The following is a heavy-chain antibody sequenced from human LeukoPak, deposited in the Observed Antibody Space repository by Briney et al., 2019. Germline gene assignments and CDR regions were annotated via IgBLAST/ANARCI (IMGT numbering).Heavy chain of an antibody. V-gene: IGHV3-23*01. J-gene: IGHJ4*02. D-gene: IGHD3-3*01. CDR1: GFTFSSYA. CDR2: ISGSGGST. CDR3: AKHQTYYDFWSGYNSWHFTGDY. Sequence: TGGSLRLSCAASGFTFSSYAMSWVRQAPGKGLEWVSAISGSGGSTYYADSVKGRFTISRDNSKNTLYLQMNSLRAEDTAVYYCAKHQTYYDFWSGYNSWHFTGDYWGQGTLVTVSS.